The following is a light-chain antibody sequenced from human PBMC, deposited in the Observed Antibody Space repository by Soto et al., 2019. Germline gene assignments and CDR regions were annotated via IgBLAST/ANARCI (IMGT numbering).Light chain of an antibody. CDR2: GVS. J-gene: IGKJ3*01. V-gene: IGKV3D-20*02. Sequence: ETVLTQSPGTLSLSPGERATLSCRASQTVSNSYLAWYQHKAGQAPRLLISGVSSRATGIPDRFSGSGSGTDFTLTISRLEPEDFAVYYCQQRSNWPQTFGPGTKVDIK. CDR3: QQRSNWPQT. CDR1: QTVSNSY.